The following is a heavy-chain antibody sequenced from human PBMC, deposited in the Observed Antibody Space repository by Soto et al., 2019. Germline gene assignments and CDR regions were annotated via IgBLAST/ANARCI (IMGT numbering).Heavy chain of an antibody. CDR2: IKSKSDGGTT. J-gene: IGHJ6*02. D-gene: IGHD3-22*01. CDR1: AFTLSNAW. Sequence: GGSLSPACAASAFTLSNAWMNWVRQTPGKGLEWVGRIKSKSDGGTTDYAAAVKGRFTITRDDSKNTLYLQMNNLKTYDSAVYRCTTTMIVVRVSYYQYGMDVWGQGTTVTVSS. CDR3: TTTMIVVRVSYYQYGMDV. V-gene: IGHV3-15*01.